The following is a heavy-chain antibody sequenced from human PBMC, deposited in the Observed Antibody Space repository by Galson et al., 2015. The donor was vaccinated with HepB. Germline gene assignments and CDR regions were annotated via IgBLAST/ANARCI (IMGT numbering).Heavy chain of an antibody. Sequence: SCKASGYTFTSYGISWVRQAPGQGLEWMGWISAYNGNTNYAQKLQGRVTMTTDTSTSTAYMELRSLRSDDTAVYYCARDSIVVVPAARYYYGMDVWGQGTTVTVSS. CDR3: ARDSIVVVPAARYYYGMDV. CDR2: ISAYNGNT. J-gene: IGHJ6*02. D-gene: IGHD2-2*01. V-gene: IGHV1-18*04. CDR1: GYTFTSYG.